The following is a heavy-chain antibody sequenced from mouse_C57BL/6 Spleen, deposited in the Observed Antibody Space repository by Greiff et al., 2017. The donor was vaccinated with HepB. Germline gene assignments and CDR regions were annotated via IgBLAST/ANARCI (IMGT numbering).Heavy chain of an antibody. CDR3: ARDLTMVTPYAMDY. D-gene: IGHD2-2*01. CDR2: INYDGSST. V-gene: IGHV5-16*01. CDR1: GFTFSDYY. J-gene: IGHJ4*01. Sequence: EVKLVESEGGLVQPGSSMKLSCTASGFTFSDYYMAWVRQVPEKGLEWVANINYDGSSTYYLDSLKSRFIISRDNAKNILYLQMSSLKSEDTATYYCARDLTMVTPYAMDYWGQGTSVTVSS.